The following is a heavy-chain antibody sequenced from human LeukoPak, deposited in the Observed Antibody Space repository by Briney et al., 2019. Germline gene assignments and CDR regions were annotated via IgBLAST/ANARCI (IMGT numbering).Heavy chain of an antibody. D-gene: IGHD3-22*01. CDR1: GFTFSTYE. CDR2: IKQDGSEK. Sequence: GGSLRLSCSASGFTFSTYEMNWVRQAPGKGLEWVANIKQDGSEKYYVDSVKGRFTISRDNAKNSLYLQMNSLRAEDTAVYYCARAKYYYDSSGYYYYWGQGTLVTVSS. CDR3: ARAKYYYDSSGYYYY. V-gene: IGHV3-7*04. J-gene: IGHJ4*02.